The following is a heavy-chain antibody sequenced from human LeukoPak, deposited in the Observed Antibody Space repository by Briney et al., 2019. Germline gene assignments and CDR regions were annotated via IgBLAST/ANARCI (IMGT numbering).Heavy chain of an antibody. J-gene: IGHJ5*02. CDR3: ARNVRFLEWLLSELDP. D-gene: IGHD3-3*01. V-gene: IGHV1-2*02. Sequence: ASVTVSCKASGFTFTGYYMHLVRQAPGQGLEWMGWINPNSGGTNYAQKFQGRVTMTRDTSISTAYMELSRLRSDDTVVYYCARNVRFLEWLLSELDPGAQGPLVTVSS. CDR2: INPNSGGT. CDR1: GFTFTGYY.